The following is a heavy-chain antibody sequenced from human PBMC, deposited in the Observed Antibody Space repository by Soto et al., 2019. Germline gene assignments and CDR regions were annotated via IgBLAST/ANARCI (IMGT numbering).Heavy chain of an antibody. CDR1: GFTFDDYT. CDR3: AKASPAYDESSDHYYFDY. Sequence: EVQLVESGGVVVQPGGSLRLSCAASGFTFDDYTMHWVRQAAGKGLEWVSLISWDGGSTYYADSVKGRFTISRDNSKNSLYMQMDSLRTEDTALYYCAKASPAYDESSDHYYFDYWGQGTLVTVSS. J-gene: IGHJ4*02. V-gene: IGHV3-43*01. CDR2: ISWDGGST. D-gene: IGHD3-22*01.